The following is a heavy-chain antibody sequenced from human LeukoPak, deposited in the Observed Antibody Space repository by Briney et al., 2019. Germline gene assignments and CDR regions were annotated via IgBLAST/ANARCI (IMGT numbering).Heavy chain of an antibody. CDR3: ARNEAGYHYYIGA. D-gene: IGHD1-14*01. V-gene: IGHV3-23*01. CDR2: INGEMNFK. CDR1: GFTFSNYV. J-gene: IGHJ6*03. Sequence: GGSLRLSYAASGFTFSNYVMIWVRQAPGKGLECVSTINGEMNFKYYADSVKGRFTISRDNSKNTLHLHMSNVRPEDTATYYCARNEAGYHYYIGAWGEGTTVTVSS.